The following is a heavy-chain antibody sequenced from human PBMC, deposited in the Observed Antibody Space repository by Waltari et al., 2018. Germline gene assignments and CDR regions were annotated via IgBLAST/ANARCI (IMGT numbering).Heavy chain of an antibody. CDR3: TRVRGCGGDCYPPKNYYFDY. D-gene: IGHD2-21*01. Sequence: EVQLVESGGGLVQPGRSLRLSCTASGFTFGDYAMSWVRQAPGKGLEWVGFIRSKAYVGKTEYAASVKGRFTISRDDSKSIAYLQMNSLKTEDTAVYYCTRVRGCGGDCYPPKNYYFDYWGQGTLVTVSS. J-gene: IGHJ4*02. V-gene: IGHV3-49*04. CDR2: IRSKAYVGKT. CDR1: GFTFGDYA.